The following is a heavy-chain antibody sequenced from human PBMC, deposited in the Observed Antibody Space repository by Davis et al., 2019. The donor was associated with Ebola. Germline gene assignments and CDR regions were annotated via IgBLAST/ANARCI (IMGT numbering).Heavy chain of an antibody. Sequence: AASVKVSCKASGYTFTSYGISWVRQAPGQGLEWMGWISAYNGNTNYAQKLQGRVTMTTDTSTSTAYMELSSLRSDDTAVYYCARTALEWLLYDYYYYGMDVWGQGTTVTVSS. CDR2: ISAYNGNT. CDR1: GYTFTSYG. V-gene: IGHV1-18*01. D-gene: IGHD3-3*01. CDR3: ARTALEWLLYDYYYYGMDV. J-gene: IGHJ6*02.